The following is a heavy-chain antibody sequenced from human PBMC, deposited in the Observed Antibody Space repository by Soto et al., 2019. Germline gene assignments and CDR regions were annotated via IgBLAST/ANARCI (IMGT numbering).Heavy chain of an antibody. V-gene: IGHV4-59*01. CDR2: MYNTGST. CDR3: ARDLWGYCGADCYPLDV. D-gene: IGHD2-21*02. J-gene: IGHJ6*02. CDR1: GGSISSYY. Sequence: QVRLQESGPGLVKPSETLSLTCTVSGGSISSYYWSWIRQPPGKGLEWIGYMYNTGSTIYNPSLKSRVTISVDTSKNQFSVKLNSVAAADTAVYYCARDLWGYCGADCYPLDVWGQGTTVTVSS.